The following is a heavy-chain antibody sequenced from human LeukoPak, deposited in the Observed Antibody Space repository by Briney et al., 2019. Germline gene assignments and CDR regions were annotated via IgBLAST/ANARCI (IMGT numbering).Heavy chain of an antibody. CDR3: PRAQVPPWVRLLAS. J-gene: IGHJ4*02. Sequence: SETLSLTCTVSGGSISSYYWSWIRQPPGKGLEWIGYVYHSGSTYYSPPLRNRVTLSVDTSKNQFSLKLSSVTAADTAVYYCPRAQVPPWVRLLASGGKEPLVTVPS. V-gene: IGHV4-59*04. D-gene: IGHD3-10*01. CDR1: GGSISSYY. CDR2: VYHSGST.